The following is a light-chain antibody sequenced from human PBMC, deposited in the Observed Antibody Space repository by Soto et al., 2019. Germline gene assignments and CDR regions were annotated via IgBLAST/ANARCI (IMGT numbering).Light chain of an antibody. CDR2: EAS. CDR1: QSINW. Sequence: DIPLAQSPSTLSASVGDRITITCRATQSINWLAWYQQKPGKAPKLLIFEASRLESGVPSRFSGSGSGTEFTLTISSLQSEYVGTYYCQHYDTCSPMSTFGQGTKVDVK. CDR3: QHYDTCSPMST. J-gene: IGKJ1*01. V-gene: IGKV1-5*03.